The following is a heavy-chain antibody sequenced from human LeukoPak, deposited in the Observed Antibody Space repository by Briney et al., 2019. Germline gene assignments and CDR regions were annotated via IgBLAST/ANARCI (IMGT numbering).Heavy chain of an antibody. D-gene: IGHD2-15*01. CDR2: IYSGGST. Sequence: PGGSLRLSCAASGFTVNSNYMSWVRQAPGKGLEWVSVIYSGGSTYYADSVKGRFTIPRDNSKNTLYLQMNSLRAEDTAVYYCARGVVVAAIFDDWGQGTLVTVSS. CDR3: ARGVVVAAIFDD. CDR1: GFTVNSNY. V-gene: IGHV3-66*02. J-gene: IGHJ4*02.